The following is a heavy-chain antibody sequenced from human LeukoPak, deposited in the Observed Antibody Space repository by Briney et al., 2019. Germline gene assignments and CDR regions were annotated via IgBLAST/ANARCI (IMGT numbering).Heavy chain of an antibody. CDR1: GFMFSTYA. V-gene: IGHV3-23*01. J-gene: IGHJ3*02. D-gene: IGHD3-22*01. CDR3: AKDHSLPRYYYDSSGDAFDI. Sequence: PGGSLRLSCATSGFMFSTYAMSWVRRAPGKGLEWVSAISGSCGSTYYADSVKGRFTISRDNSKNTLYLQMNSLRAEDTAVYYCAKDHSLPRYYYDSSGDAFDIWGQGTMVTVSS. CDR2: ISGSCGST.